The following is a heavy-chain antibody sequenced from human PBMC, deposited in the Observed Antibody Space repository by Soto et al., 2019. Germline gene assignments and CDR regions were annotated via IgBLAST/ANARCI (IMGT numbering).Heavy chain of an antibody. J-gene: IGHJ5*02. V-gene: IGHV1-69*06. CDR1: GGTFSSYA. Sequence: QVQLVQSGAEVKKPGSSVNVSCKASGGTFSSYAISWVRQAPGQGLEWMGGIIPIFGTANYAQKFQGRVTITADKSTSTAYMELSSLSSEDTAVYYCARLVRVRNPHASWYEGWFDPWGQGTLVTVSS. D-gene: IGHD6-13*01. CDR2: IIPIFGTA. CDR3: ARLVRVRNPHASWYEGWFDP.